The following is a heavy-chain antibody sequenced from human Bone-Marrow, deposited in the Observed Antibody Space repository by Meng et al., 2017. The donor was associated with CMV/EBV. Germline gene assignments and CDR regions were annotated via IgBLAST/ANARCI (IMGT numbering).Heavy chain of an antibody. V-gene: IGHV4-34*01. CDR1: GGSFSGYY. D-gene: IGHD5-18*01. CDR3: ARADSYYSYGLDI. Sequence: SETLSLTCAVYGGSFSGYYWSWIRQPPGKGLEWIGEINHSGSTNYNPSLKSRATISVDTSKNQFSLKLSSVTAADTAVYYCARADSYYSYGLDIWGQGTLVTVSS. J-gene: IGHJ4*02. CDR2: INHSGST.